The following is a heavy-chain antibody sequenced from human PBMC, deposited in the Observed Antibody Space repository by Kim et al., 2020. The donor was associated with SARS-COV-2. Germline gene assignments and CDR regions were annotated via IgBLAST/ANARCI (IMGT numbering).Heavy chain of an antibody. D-gene: IGHD2-15*01. CDR1: GFTFSSYG. CDR2: IWYDGSNK. J-gene: IGHJ4*02. Sequence: GGSLRLSCAASGFTFSSYGMHWVRQAPGKGLEWVAVIWYDGSNKYYADSVKGRFTISRDNSKNTLYLQMNSLRAEDTAVYYCAREGKYCSGGSCPSRYYFDYWGQGTLVTVSS. CDR3: AREGKYCSGGSCPSRYYFDY. V-gene: IGHV3-33*01.